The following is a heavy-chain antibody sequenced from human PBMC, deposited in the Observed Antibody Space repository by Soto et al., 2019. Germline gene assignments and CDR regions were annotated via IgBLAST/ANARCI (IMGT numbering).Heavy chain of an antibody. CDR1: GYSINSGYY. V-gene: IGHV4-38-2*01. D-gene: IGHD6-13*01. Sequence: SETLSLTCDVSGYSINSGYYWDWIRQSPGKGLEWIGTSYGGSTYYNPSLKSRVTISVDTSKNQFSLKLSSVAAADTAIYFCATTRGIAVGGSFDYWGQGTLVTVSS. CDR3: ATTRGIAVGGSFDY. J-gene: IGHJ4*02. CDR2: SYGGST.